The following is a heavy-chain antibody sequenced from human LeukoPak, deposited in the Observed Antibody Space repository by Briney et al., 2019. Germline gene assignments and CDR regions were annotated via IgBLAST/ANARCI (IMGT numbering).Heavy chain of an antibody. D-gene: IGHD1-26*01. J-gene: IGHJ6*03. CDR1: GYTFTSYG. CDR3: ARDNLRDSGSQDYYYYYMDV. V-gene: IGHV1-18*01. Sequence: GASVKVSCTASGYTFTSYGISWVRQAPGQGLEWMGWISAYNGNTNYAQKLQGRVTMTTDTSTSTAYMELRSLRSDDTAVYYCARDNLRDSGSQDYYYYYMDVWGKGTTVTVSS. CDR2: ISAYNGNT.